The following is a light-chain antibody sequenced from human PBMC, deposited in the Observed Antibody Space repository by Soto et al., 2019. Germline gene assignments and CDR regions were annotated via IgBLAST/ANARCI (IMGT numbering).Light chain of an antibody. J-gene: IGKJ5*01. Sequence: EIVMTQSPATLSVSPGERVTLSCRASESVYNRLAWFQQIPGQAPRLLIYSASTRASGIPARFTGSGSGTEFTLTISSLQSEDFAVYYCQQYSNWPPITFGQGTRLEIK. CDR3: QQYSNWPPIT. CDR2: SAS. CDR1: ESVYNR. V-gene: IGKV3-15*01.